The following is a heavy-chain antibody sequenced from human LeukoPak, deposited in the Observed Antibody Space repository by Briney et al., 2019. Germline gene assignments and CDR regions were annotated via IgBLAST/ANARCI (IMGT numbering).Heavy chain of an antibody. D-gene: IGHD6-13*01. Sequence: YPGGSLRLSCAASGFTVSSNYMSWVRQAPGKGLEWVANIKQDGSEKYYVDSVKGRFTISRDNAKNSLYLQMNSLRAEDTAVYYCARVEFASSWPTGNYYYYYYMDVWGKGTTVTVSS. J-gene: IGHJ6*03. CDR1: GFTVSSNY. V-gene: IGHV3-7*01. CDR3: ARVEFASSWPTGNYYYYYYMDV. CDR2: IKQDGSEK.